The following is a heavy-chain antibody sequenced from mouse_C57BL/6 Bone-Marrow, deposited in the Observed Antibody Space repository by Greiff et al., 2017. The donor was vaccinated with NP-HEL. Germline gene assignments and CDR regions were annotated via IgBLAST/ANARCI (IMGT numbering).Heavy chain of an antibody. CDR2: FYPGSGSI. D-gene: IGHD1-1*01. J-gene: IGHJ3*01. V-gene: IGHV1-62-2*01. CDR3: AIHEGAYITAGGFAY. Sequence: VQGEESGAELVKPGASVKLSCKASGYTFTEYTIHWVKQRSGQGLEWIGWFYPGSGSIKYNEKFKDKATLTADKSSSTVYMELSRVTSEDSAVYFCAIHEGAYITAGGFAYWGQGTLVTVSA. CDR1: GYTFTEYT.